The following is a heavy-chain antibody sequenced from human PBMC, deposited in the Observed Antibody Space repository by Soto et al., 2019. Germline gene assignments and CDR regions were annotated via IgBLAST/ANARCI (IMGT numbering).Heavy chain of an antibody. CDR1: GYTFTRSG. J-gene: IGHJ6*02. D-gene: IGHD2-21*02. CDR3: ASEYCGGDCYSAARYGMDV. V-gene: IGHV1-18*01. CDR2: ISSYNGDT. Sequence: ASVKVSCKASGYTFTRSGISWVRQAPGQGPEWMGWISSYNGDTNYAQTFQGRVTMTTDTSASTAYMELSSLRSEDTAVYYCASEYCGGDCYSAARYGMDVWGQGTTVTV.